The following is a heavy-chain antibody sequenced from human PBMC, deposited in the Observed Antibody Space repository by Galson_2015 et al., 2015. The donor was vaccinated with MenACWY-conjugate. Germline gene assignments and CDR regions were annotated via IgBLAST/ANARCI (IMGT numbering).Heavy chain of an antibody. CDR3: AKGFDDHFYFMDV. CDR2: IRGSGANT. V-gene: IGHV3-23*01. J-gene: IGHJ6*03. Sequence: SLRLSCAASGFVFSNYAMTWVRQAPGKGLEWVSGIRGSGANTYYAGSVRGRFTVSRDNSKNTLFLQVNTLRAEDTAVYYCAKGFDDHFYFMDVWGQGTTVTVSS. CDR1: GFVFSNYA. D-gene: IGHD3-10*01.